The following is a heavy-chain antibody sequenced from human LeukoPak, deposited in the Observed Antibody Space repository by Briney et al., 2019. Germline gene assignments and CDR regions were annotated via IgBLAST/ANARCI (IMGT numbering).Heavy chain of an antibody. D-gene: IGHD2-2*01. CDR2: ISAYNGNT. J-gene: IGHJ5*02. Sequence: ASVKVSCKASGYTFTSYGISWVRQAPGQGLEWMGWISAYNGNTNYAQKLQGRVAMTTDTSTSTAYMELRSLRSDDTAVYYCAVDCSSTSCYLWFDPWGQGTLVTVSS. CDR3: AVDCSSTSCYLWFDP. CDR1: GYTFTSYG. V-gene: IGHV1-18*01.